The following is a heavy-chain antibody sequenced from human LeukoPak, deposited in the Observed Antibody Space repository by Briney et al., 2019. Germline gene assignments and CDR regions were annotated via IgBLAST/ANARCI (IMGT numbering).Heavy chain of an antibody. Sequence: GASVKVSCKASGYTFTGYYMHWVRQATGQGLEWMGWMNPNSGNTGYAQKFQGRVTMTRNTSISTAYMELSSLRSEDTAVYYCATDLRYFDPDAFDIWGQGTMVTVSS. CDR3: ATDLRYFDPDAFDI. CDR1: GYTFTGYY. V-gene: IGHV1-8*02. CDR2: MNPNSGNT. J-gene: IGHJ3*02. D-gene: IGHD3-9*01.